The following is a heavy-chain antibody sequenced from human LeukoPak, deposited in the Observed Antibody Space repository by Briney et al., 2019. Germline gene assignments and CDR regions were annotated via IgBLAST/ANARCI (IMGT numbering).Heavy chain of an antibody. D-gene: IGHD3-10*01. J-gene: IGHJ4*02. V-gene: IGHV1-8*01. Sequence: ASVKVSCKASGYTFTSYDINWVRQATGQGLEWMGWMNPNSGNTGYAQKFQGRVTMTRNTSKSTAYMELSSLRSEDTAVYYCARAPMVRGVIDYWGQGTLVTVSS. CDR1: GYTFTSYD. CDR2: MNPNSGNT. CDR3: ARAPMVRGVIDY.